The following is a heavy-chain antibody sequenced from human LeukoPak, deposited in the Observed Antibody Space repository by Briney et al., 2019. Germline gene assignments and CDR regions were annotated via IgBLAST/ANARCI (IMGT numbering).Heavy chain of an antibody. CDR2: ISADSGNT. V-gene: IGHV1-18*01. J-gene: IGHJ3*02. D-gene: IGHD3-16*02. CDR1: GYSFTSYG. Sequence: ASVKVSCKASGYSFTSYGITWVRQAPGQGLEWMGWISADSGNTNYAQKFQGRVTMTTDTSTNTAYMELRSLTSDDTAVFYCARRRDTRQAFDIWGQGTMVTVSS. CDR3: ARRRDTRQAFDI.